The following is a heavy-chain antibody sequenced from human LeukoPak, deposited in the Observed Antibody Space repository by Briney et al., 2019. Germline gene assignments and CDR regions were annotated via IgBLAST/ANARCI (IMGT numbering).Heavy chain of an antibody. J-gene: IGHJ1*01. V-gene: IGHV3-21*01. CDR3: AINPKGTVTHAEYFQY. D-gene: IGHD4-17*01. CDR1: GFTFSSYS. CDR2: VSISNSHV. Sequence: RTGGSLRLSCAASGFTFSSYSMNWVRQAPGRGLEWVSSVSISNSHVYYADSVKGRFTISRDNARDSLYMQMNSLRAEDTAVYYCAINPKGTVTHAEYFQYWGQGTLVIVSS.